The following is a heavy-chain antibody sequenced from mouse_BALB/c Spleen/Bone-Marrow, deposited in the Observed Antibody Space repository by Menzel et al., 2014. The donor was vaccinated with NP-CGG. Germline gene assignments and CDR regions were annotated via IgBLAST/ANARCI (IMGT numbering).Heavy chain of an antibody. CDR3: ARGILQYYYAMDY. CDR2: IDPANGNT. Sequence: VQLQQPGAELVKPGASVKLSRTASGFNIKDTYMHWVKQRPEQGLEWIGGIDPANGNTKYDPKFQGKATITADTSSNTAYLQLSSLTSEDTAVYYCARGILQYYYAMDYWGQGTSVTVSS. D-gene: IGHD1-1*01. V-gene: IGHV14-3*02. CDR1: GFNIKDTY. J-gene: IGHJ4*01.